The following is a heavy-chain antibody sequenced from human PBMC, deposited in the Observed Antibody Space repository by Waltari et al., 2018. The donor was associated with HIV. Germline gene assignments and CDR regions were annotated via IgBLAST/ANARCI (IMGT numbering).Heavy chain of an antibody. CDR3: ARAYYDFWSGTGSSGNWFDP. D-gene: IGHD3-3*01. Sequence: QVQLQESGPGLVKPSQTLSLTCTVSGGSISSGSYYWSWIRQPAGKGLELIGRIYTSGSTNHNPSHKSRVTISVDTSKNQFALKLRSVTAADTAVYDCARAYYDFWSGTGSSGNWFDPWGQGTLVTVSS. J-gene: IGHJ5*02. CDR2: IYTSGST. V-gene: IGHV4-61*02. CDR1: GGSISSGSYY.